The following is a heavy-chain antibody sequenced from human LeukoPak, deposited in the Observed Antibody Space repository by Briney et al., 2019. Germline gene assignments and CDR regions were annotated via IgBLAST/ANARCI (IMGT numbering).Heavy chain of an antibody. J-gene: IGHJ5*02. CDR2: IYYSGST. CDR3: ARDPAGLNWFDP. D-gene: IGHD6-13*01. V-gene: IGHV4-59*01. Sequence: PSETLSLTCTVSGGSISSYYWSWIRQPPGKGLEWIGYIYYSGSTNYNPSLESRVTISVDTSKNQFPLKLSSVTAADTAVYYCARDPAGLNWFDPWGQGTLVTVSS. CDR1: GGSISSYY.